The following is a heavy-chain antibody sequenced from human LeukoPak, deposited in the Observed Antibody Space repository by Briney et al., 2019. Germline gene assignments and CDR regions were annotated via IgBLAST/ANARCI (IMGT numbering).Heavy chain of an antibody. CDR3: ARDRTDGGSYYFDY. CDR1: GGTFSSYA. CDR2: IIPIFGTA. V-gene: IGHV1-69*13. D-gene: IGHD1-26*01. J-gene: IGHJ4*02. Sequence: SVEVSCKASGGTFSSYAISWVRQAPGQGLEWMGGIIPIFGTANYAQKFQGRVTITADESTSTAYMELSSLRSEDTAVYYCARDRTDGGSYYFDYWGQGTLVTVSS.